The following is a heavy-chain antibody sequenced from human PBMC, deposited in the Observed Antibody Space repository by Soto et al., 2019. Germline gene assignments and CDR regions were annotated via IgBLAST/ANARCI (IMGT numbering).Heavy chain of an antibody. CDR3: ARRSSSWYFDY. CDR1: GFTVSLNY. V-gene: IGHV3-53*01. Sequence: GGSLRLSCAVSGFTVSLNYMNWVRRAPGKGLQWVSVFYSGGSPYYADSVKGRFTISRDNSKNTLNLQMNSLRAEDTAVYYCARRSSSWYFDYWGQGTLVTVSS. J-gene: IGHJ4*02. CDR2: FYSGGSP. D-gene: IGHD6-13*01.